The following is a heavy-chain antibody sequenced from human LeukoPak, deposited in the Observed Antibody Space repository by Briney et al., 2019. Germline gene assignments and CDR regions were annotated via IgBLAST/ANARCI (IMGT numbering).Heavy chain of an antibody. CDR3: TSSWPDDAFDI. CDR1: GGSISSGGYS. D-gene: IGHD6-13*01. CDR2: IYHSGST. J-gene: IGHJ3*02. V-gene: IGHV4-30-2*01. Sequence: SETLSLTCAVSGGSISSGGYSWSWIRQPPGKGLEWIGYIYHSGSTYYNPSLKSRVTISVDRSKNQFSLKLSSVTAADTAVYYCTSSWPDDAFDIWGQGTMVTVSS.